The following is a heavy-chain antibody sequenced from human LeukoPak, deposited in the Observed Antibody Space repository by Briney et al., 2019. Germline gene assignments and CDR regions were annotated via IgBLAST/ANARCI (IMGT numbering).Heavy chain of an antibody. CDR3: ARRGDSSGYYYGDYYYYMDV. CDR2: ISSSGSTI. CDR1: GFTFSDYY. J-gene: IGHJ6*03. Sequence: PGGSLRLSCAASGFTFSDYYMSWIRQAPGKGLEWVSYISSSGSTIYYADSVKGRFTISRDNAKNSLYLQMNSLRAEDTAVYYCARRGDSSGYYYGDYYYYMDVWGKGTTVTISS. V-gene: IGHV3-11*01. D-gene: IGHD3-22*01.